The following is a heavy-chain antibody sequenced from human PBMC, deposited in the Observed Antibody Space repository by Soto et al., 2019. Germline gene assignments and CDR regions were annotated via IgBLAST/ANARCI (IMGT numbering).Heavy chain of an antibody. CDR2: INHSGST. Sequence: QVQLQQWGAGLLKPSETLSLTCAVYGGSFSGYYWSWIRQPPGKGLEWIGEINHSGSTNYNPSLKSRVTISVDTSKNQFSLKLSSVPAGDTAVYYGARVVYGDPARVAYYSYYMDVWGKGTTVTVSS. J-gene: IGHJ6*03. D-gene: IGHD4-17*01. V-gene: IGHV4-34*01. CDR3: ARVVYGDPARVAYYSYYMDV. CDR1: GGSFSGYY.